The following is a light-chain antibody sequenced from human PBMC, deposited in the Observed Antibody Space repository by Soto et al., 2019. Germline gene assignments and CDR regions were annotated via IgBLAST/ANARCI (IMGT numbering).Light chain of an antibody. J-gene: IGKJ1*01. CDR1: QSIGLA. Sequence: EIVMTQSPGTLPVSPGEGGTLSCRASQSIGLAIAWYQHKPGQAPRLLIYDASNRATGIPVRFSGSGSGTDYTLTVSSLEPEDFAVYYCQQRSNLPWTFGQGTKVDIK. CDR2: DAS. V-gene: IGKV3-11*01. CDR3: QQRSNLPWT.